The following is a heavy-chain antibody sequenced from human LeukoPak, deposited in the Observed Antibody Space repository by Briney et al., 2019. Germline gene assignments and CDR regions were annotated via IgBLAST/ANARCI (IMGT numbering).Heavy chain of an antibody. CDR2: MNPNSGNT. J-gene: IGHJ4*02. Sequence: ASVKVSCKASGYTFTSYDINWVRQATGQGLEWMGWMNPNSGNTGYAQKFQGRVTMTRNTSISTAYMELSSLRSEDTAVYYCARGIAVAGMSDYWGQGTLVTISS. V-gene: IGHV1-8*01. CDR3: ARGIAVAGMSDY. D-gene: IGHD6-19*01. CDR1: GYTFTSYD.